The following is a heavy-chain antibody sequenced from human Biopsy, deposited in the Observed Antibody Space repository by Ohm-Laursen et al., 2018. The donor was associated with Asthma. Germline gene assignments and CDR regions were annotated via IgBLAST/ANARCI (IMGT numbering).Heavy chain of an antibody. CDR1: PGSINDYY. D-gene: IGHD6-13*01. V-gene: IGHV4-59*01. CDR2: VHSTGCT. J-gene: IGHJ4*02. CDR3: ARATSTWSQSGPHYFDH. Sequence: SETLSLTCTVSPGSINDYYWNWIRQFPGKGLEWIGYVHSTGCTRFNPSLKSRLTISVDTSVDQVSLKLTSVTAADTAVYYCARATSTWSQSGPHYFDHWGQGTLVTVSS.